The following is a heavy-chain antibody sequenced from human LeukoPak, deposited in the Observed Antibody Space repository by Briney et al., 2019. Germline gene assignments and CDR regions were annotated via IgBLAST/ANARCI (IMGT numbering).Heavy chain of an antibody. J-gene: IGHJ2*01. CDR1: GGSISSYY. Sequence: SETLSLTCTVSGGSISSYYWSWIRQPPGKGLEWIGYIYASGSTNYNPSLKSRVTISVDTSKNQFSLKLSSVTAADTAVYYCARGLGVPPGGRYFDLWGRGTLVTVSS. CDR3: ARGLGVPPGGRYFDL. CDR2: IYASGST. D-gene: IGHD3-16*01. V-gene: IGHV4-4*09.